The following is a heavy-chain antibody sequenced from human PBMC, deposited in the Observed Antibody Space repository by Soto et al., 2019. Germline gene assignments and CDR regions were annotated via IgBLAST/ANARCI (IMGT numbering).Heavy chain of an antibody. D-gene: IGHD3-10*01. V-gene: IGHV5-10-1*01. J-gene: IGHJ6*01. CDR1: GYSFTSYW. Sequence: GESLKISCKGSGYSFTSYWISWVRQMPGKGLEWMGRIDPSDSYTNYSPSFQGHVTISADKSSSTAYLQWSSLKASDTAMSYCASPGAPYYDNGMDVCEQGTTVTVSS. CDR2: IDPSDSYT. CDR3: ASPGAPYYDNGMDV.